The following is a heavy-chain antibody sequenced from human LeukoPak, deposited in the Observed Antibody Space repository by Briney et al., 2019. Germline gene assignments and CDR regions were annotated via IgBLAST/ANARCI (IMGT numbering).Heavy chain of an antibody. CDR2: IAPYEGDR. J-gene: IGHJ4*02. D-gene: IGHD6-13*01. CDR3: ARDVSVIAAAGPTVY. CDR1: GYTFGVYG. V-gene: IGHV1-18*01. Sequence: ASVKVSCKVSGYTFGVYGLSWVRQAPDQGLEWLGWIAPYEGDRQYTPKLQDRIIVTTDTSTSTAYMELRSLRSDDTAVYYCARDVSVIAAAGPTVYWGQGTLVTVSS.